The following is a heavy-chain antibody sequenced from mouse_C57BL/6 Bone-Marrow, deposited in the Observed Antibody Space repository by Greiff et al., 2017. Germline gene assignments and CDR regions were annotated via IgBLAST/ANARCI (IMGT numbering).Heavy chain of an antibody. V-gene: IGHV1-55*01. J-gene: IGHJ2*01. CDR1: GYTFTSYW. D-gene: IGHD1-1*01. CDR3: ARRITTVVATDY. Sequence: QVQLQQPGAELVKPGASVKMSCKASGYTFTSYWITWVMQRPGQGLEWIGDIYPGSGSTNYNEKFKSKATLTVDTSSSTAYMQLSSLTSEDSAVYYCARRITTVVATDYWGQGTTLTVSS. CDR2: IYPGSGST.